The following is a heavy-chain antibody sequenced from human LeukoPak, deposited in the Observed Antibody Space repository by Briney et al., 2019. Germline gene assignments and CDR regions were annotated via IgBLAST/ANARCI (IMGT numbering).Heavy chain of an antibody. D-gene: IGHD3-10*01. V-gene: IGHV5-51*01. J-gene: IGHJ4*02. Sequence: GESLKISCKASGFSSTSYWIGWVRQMPGKGLEWMGIIYPGDSDTTYSPSFQGQVTISADKSISTAHLQWSSLKASDTAMYYCSVGPSYYYGSENSVPDYWGQGTLVTVSS. CDR1: GFSSTSYW. CDR3: SVGPSYYYGSENSVPDY. CDR2: IYPGDSDT.